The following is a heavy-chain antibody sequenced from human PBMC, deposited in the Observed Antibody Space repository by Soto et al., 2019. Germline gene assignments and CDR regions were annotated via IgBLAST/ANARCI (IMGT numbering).Heavy chain of an antibody. D-gene: IGHD3-10*01. CDR1: GGSISSSSYY. CDR2: IYYSGST. CDR3: ARMVRGVIDYYYYMDV. Sequence: SETLSLTCTVSGGSISSSSYYWGWIRQPPGKGLEWIGSIYYSGSTYYNPSLKSRVTISVDTSKNQFSLKLSSVTAADTAVYYCARMVRGVIDYYYYMDVWGKGTTVTVSS. J-gene: IGHJ6*03. V-gene: IGHV4-39*01.